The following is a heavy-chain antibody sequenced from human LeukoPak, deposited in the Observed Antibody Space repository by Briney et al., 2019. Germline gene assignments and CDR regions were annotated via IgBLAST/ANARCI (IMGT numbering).Heavy chain of an antibody. D-gene: IGHD6-6*01. CDR3: ARVRYSSSWY. Sequence: SETLSLTCTVSGGSISSYYWSWIRQPPGKGLEWIGYIYHSGSTYYNPSLKSRVTISVDRSKNQFSLKLSSVTAADTAVYYCARVRYSSSWYWGQGTLVTVSS. CDR1: GGSISSYY. CDR2: IYHSGST. J-gene: IGHJ4*02. V-gene: IGHV4-59*12.